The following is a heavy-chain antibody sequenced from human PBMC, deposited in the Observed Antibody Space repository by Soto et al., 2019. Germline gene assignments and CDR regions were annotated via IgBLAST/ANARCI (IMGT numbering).Heavy chain of an antibody. CDR3: AKRQRGRDGYNLVDY. D-gene: IGHD5-12*01. J-gene: IGHJ4*02. Sequence: GGSLRLSCAASGFTFSSYAMSWVRQAPGKGLEWVSAISGSGGSTYYADSVKGRFTISRDNSKNTLYLQMNSLRAEDTAVYYCAKRQRGRDGYNLVDYWGQGTLVTVSS. CDR2: ISGSGGST. CDR1: GFTFSSYA. V-gene: IGHV3-23*01.